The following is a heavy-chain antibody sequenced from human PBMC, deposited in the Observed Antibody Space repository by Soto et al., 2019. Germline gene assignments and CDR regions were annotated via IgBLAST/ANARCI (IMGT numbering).Heavy chain of an antibody. CDR3: ARGEGESSGYYEVDF. V-gene: IGHV1-69*13. CDR2: IIPIFGTA. Sequence: SVKVSCKASGGTFSSDAISWVRQAPGQGLEWMGGIIPIFGTANYAQKFQGRVTITAGESTSTAYMEMSSLRSEDTAVYYCARGEGESSGYYEVDFWGQGTLVTVSS. CDR1: GGTFSSDA. J-gene: IGHJ4*02. D-gene: IGHD3-22*01.